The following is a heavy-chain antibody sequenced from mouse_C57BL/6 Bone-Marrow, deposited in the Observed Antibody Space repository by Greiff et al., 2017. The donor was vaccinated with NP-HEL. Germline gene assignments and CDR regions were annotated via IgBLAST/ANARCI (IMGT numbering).Heavy chain of an antibody. Sequence: QVQLKQPGAELVRPGSSVKLSCKASGYTFTSYWMDWVKQRPGQGLEWIGHIYPSDSETHYNQKFKDKATLTVDESSSTAYMQLSSLTSEDSAVYYCARGGWLLRYFDVWGTGTTVTVSS. D-gene: IGHD2-3*01. CDR2: IYPSDSET. CDR3: ARGGWLLRYFDV. CDR1: GYTFTSYW. V-gene: IGHV1-61*01. J-gene: IGHJ1*03.